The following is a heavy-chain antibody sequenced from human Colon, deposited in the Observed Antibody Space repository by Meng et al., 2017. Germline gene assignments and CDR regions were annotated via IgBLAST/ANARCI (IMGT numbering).Heavy chain of an antibody. J-gene: IGHJ5*02. CDR1: GGSFSGYY. Sequence: QGQLQQWGAGLLEPSETLSLTCAVYGGSFSGYYWSWIRQPPGKGLEWIGEINHSGSTNYNPSLKSRVTISVDTSKNQFSLKLSSVTAADTAVYYCARRVRGVISWFDPWGQGTLVTVSS. V-gene: IGHV4-34*01. CDR3: ARRVRGVISWFDP. D-gene: IGHD3-10*01. CDR2: INHSGST.